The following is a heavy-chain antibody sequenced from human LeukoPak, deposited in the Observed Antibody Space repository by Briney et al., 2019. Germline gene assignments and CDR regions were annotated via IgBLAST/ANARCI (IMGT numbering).Heavy chain of an antibody. D-gene: IGHD1-7*01. Sequence: GGSLRLSCAASGFTFSSYSMNWVRQAPGKGLEWVSSISSNSNYIYYADSLKGRFTISRDNAKNSLYLQMNSLRAEDTAVYYCARARNYEYYFDYWGQGTLVTVSS. CDR2: ISSNSNYI. CDR1: GFTFSSYS. V-gene: IGHV3-21*01. J-gene: IGHJ4*02. CDR3: ARARNYEYYFDY.